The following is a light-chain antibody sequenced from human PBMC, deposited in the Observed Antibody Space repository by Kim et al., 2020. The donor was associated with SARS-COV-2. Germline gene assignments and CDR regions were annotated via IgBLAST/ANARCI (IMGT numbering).Light chain of an antibody. Sequence: VTSACTGDRANRGADCDGRLYKRRPGTAPRPVAFGETTRASGVPGRFSGDRSGTSASLAITGRQAEDGGDYYCHSYDSGLTGYVFGSGTKVTVL. CDR3: HSYDSGLTGYV. V-gene: IGLV1-40*01. CDR2: GET. CDR1: RANRGADCD. J-gene: IGLJ1*01.